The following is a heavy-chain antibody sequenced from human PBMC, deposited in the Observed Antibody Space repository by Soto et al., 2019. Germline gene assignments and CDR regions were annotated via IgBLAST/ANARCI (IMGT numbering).Heavy chain of an antibody. Sequence: ASVKVSCKASGYTFPSYAMHWVRQAPGQGLEWMGWISAYNGNTKYAQKLQGRVTMTTDTSTSTAYMELRSLRSDDTAVYYCARDLGAKIVDYWSQGTLDPVSS. D-gene: IGHD1-26*01. CDR2: ISAYNGNT. CDR3: ARDLGAKIVDY. V-gene: IGHV1-18*01. CDR1: GYTFPSYA. J-gene: IGHJ4*02.